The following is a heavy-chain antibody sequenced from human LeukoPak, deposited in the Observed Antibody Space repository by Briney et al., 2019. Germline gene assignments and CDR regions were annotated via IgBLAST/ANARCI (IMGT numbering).Heavy chain of an antibody. V-gene: IGHV1-46*01. J-gene: IGHJ6*03. CDR2: INPSGGTT. Sequence: EASVKVSCKASGYIFTSYSMHWVRRAPGQGLEWMGIINPSGGTTNYAQKFQGRVTMTRDTSTSTVYMDLSSLRSEDTAVYYCARVSVGGYYMDVWGKGTTVTISS. CDR3: ARVSVGGYYMDV. D-gene: IGHD3-16*01. CDR1: GYIFTSYS.